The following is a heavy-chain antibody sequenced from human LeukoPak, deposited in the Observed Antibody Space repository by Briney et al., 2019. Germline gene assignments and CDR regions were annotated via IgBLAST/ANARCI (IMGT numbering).Heavy chain of an antibody. CDR1: GFTFSSYG. CDR2: IWYDGSNK. CDR3: ARDEAYCGGDCYPLY. V-gene: IGHV3-33*01. J-gene: IGHJ4*02. D-gene: IGHD2-21*02. Sequence: GGSLRLSCAASGFTFSSYGMHWVRQAPGKGLEWVAVIWYDGSNKYYAYSVKGRFTISRDNSKNTLYLQMNSLRAEDTAVYYCARDEAYCGGDCYPLYWGQGTLVTVSS.